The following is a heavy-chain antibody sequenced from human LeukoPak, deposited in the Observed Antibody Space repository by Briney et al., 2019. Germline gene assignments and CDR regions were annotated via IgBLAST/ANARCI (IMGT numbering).Heavy chain of an antibody. D-gene: IGHD2-15*01. CDR3: AREACSGGRCYLFYGMDV. V-gene: IGHV3-21*01. J-gene: IGHJ6*02. CDR1: GFTFNSYT. Sequence: PGGSLRLSCAASGFTFNSYTMNWVRQAPGKGLEWVSSISTGSSYIYYADSMKGRFTISRDNAKNSLYLQMYSLRAEDTAVYYCAREACSGGRCYLFYGMDVWGQGTTVTVSS. CDR2: ISTGSSYI.